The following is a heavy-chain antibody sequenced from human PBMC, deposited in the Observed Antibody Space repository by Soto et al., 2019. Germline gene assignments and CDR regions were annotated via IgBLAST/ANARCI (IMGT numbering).Heavy chain of an antibody. Sequence: GGSLRLSCAASGFTFSSYWMHWVRQAPGKGLVWVSRINSDGSSTSYADSVKGRFTISRDNAKNPLYLQMNSLRAEDTAVYYCARDLITEKDYDYIWGSYRTLYYWGQGTLVTVSS. J-gene: IGHJ4*02. CDR1: GFTFSSYW. V-gene: IGHV3-74*01. D-gene: IGHD3-16*02. CDR2: INSDGSST. CDR3: ARDLITEKDYDYIWGSYRTLYY.